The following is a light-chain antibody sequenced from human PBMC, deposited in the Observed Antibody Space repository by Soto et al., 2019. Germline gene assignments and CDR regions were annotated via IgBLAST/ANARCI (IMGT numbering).Light chain of an antibody. CDR1: QSISTW. J-gene: IGKJ2*01. Sequence: DIQMTQSPSTLSASVGDRDTITCRSSQSISTWLAWYKQNPGKAPKLLIYKAANLQSGVPSTFSGSGSGTEFTLTISSLQPDDFATYYCQQYNTFPSTFGQGTKLDIK. CDR2: KAA. V-gene: IGKV1-5*03. CDR3: QQYNTFPST.